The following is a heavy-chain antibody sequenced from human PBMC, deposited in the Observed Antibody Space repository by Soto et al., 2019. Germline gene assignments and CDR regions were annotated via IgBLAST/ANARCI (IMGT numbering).Heavy chain of an antibody. D-gene: IGHD2-15*01. Sequence: PGGSLRLSCAASGFTFSDHYMDWVRQAPGKGLEWVGRTRNKANSYTTEYAASVKGRFTISRDDSKNSLYLQMNSLKTEDTAVYYCAREGGCSGGSCYPYYFDYWGQGTLVTVSS. CDR2: TRNKANSYTT. J-gene: IGHJ4*02. CDR3: AREGGCSGGSCYPYYFDY. V-gene: IGHV3-72*01. CDR1: GFTFSDHY.